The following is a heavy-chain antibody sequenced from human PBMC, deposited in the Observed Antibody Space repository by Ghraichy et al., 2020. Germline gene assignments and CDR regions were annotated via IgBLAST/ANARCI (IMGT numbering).Heavy chain of an antibody. CDR1: GGSFSGYY. J-gene: IGHJ6*02. D-gene: IGHD4-17*01. V-gene: IGHV4-34*01. CDR2: INHSGGT. Sequence: SETLSLTCAVYGGSFSGYYWSWIRQPRQPPGKGLAWIGEINHSGGTNYNPSLKSRVTISVDTSKNQFSLKLSSVTAADTAVYYCARGLTTVTAMSISGYFGMDVWGQGTTVTVSS. CDR3: ARGLTTVTAMSISGYFGMDV.